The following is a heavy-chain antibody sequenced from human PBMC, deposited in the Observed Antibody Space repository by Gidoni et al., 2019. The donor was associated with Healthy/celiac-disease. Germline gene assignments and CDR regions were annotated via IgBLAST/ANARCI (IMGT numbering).Heavy chain of an antibody. Sequence: QVQLVESGGGVVQPGRSLRLSCAASGFTFSSYGMHWVRQAPGKGLEWVEVIWYDGSNKYYADSVKGRVTISRDNSKNTLYLQMNSLRAEDTAVYYCARDSYDSSGYYYFDYWGQGTLVTVSS. CDR1: GFTFSSYG. CDR2: IWYDGSNK. D-gene: IGHD3-22*01. V-gene: IGHV3-33*01. CDR3: ARDSYDSSGYYYFDY. J-gene: IGHJ4*02.